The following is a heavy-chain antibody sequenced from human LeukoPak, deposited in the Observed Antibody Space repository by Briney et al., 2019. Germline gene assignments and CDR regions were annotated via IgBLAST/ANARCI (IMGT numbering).Heavy chain of an antibody. D-gene: IGHD6-13*01. CDR3: ARDHAAGTSGDY. CDR2: ISAYNGNT. V-gene: IGHV1-18*04. J-gene: IGHJ4*02. CDR1: GYTFTSYG. Sequence: ASVKVSGKASGYTFTSYGISWVRQAPGQGLEWMGWISAYNGNTNYAQKLQGRVTMTTDTSTSTAYMELRSLRSDDTAVYYCARDHAAGTSGDYWGQGTLVTVSS.